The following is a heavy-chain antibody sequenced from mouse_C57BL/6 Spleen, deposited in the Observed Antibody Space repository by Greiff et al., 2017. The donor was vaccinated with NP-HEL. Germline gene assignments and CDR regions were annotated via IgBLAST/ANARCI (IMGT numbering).Heavy chain of an antibody. Sequence: QVQLQQSGAELVKPGASVKLSCTASGYTFNEYTIHWVKQRSGQGLERIGWFYPGSGSIKYNEKFKNKATLNWYKSASTVYMELSELTSEDSAVYFCERHGTTAYFYYWGQGTTLTVSS. CDR2: FYPGSGSI. CDR1: GYTFNEYT. D-gene: IGHD1-2*01. CDR3: ERHGTTAYFYY. V-gene: IGHV1-62-2*01. J-gene: IGHJ2*01.